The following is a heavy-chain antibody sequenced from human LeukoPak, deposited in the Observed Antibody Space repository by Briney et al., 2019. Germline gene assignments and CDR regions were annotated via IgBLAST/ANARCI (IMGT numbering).Heavy chain of an antibody. CDR1: GFTFSSYE. J-gene: IGHJ4*02. Sequence: SGGSLRLSCAASGFTFSSYEMNWVRQAPGKGLEWVSSISSSSDYIYYADSVKGRFTISRDNAKNSLYLQMNSLRAEDTAVYYCARLIPKNYYDSSGYNDYWGQGTLVTVSS. D-gene: IGHD3-22*01. CDR2: ISSSSDYI. CDR3: ARLIPKNYYDSSGYNDY. V-gene: IGHV3-21*01.